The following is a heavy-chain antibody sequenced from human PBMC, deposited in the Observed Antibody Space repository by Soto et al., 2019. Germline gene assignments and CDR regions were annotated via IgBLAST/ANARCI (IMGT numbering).Heavy chain of an antibody. CDR1: GDSFNDYY. CDR3: ASESGSATATIDFYYLNTDV. D-gene: IGHD1-26*01. Sequence: QVQLVQSGAEVRKPGASVTVSCRSSGDSFNDYYIHWVRQAPGQGFEWMGWINPNGGVTKYAQKFQGWVSMTRDTSIRTVYMQLSRLRSDDTAVYYCASESGSATATIDFYYLNTDVCGTGTTVTVSS. J-gene: IGHJ6*03. CDR2: INPNGGVT. V-gene: IGHV1-2*04.